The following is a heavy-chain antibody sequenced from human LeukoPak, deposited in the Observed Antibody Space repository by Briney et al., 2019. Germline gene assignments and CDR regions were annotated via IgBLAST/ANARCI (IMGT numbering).Heavy chain of an antibody. CDR2: IKQDGSEK. Sequence: PGGSLRLSCAASGFTFGYTWMNWVRQVPGQGLEWMANIKQDGSEKFYVASVKGRFTISRDNGKSSLYLQMNSLRAEDTALYYCATSYDMGWLIGYWGQGTLVTVSS. J-gene: IGHJ4*02. CDR3: ATSYDMGWLIGY. D-gene: IGHD3/OR15-3a*01. V-gene: IGHV3-7*03. CDR1: GFTFGYTW.